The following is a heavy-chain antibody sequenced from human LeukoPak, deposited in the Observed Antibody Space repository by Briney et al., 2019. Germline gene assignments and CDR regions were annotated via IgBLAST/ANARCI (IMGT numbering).Heavy chain of an antibody. Sequence: ASVKVSCKASGGTFSSYAISWVRQAPGQGLEWMGGIIPIFGTANYAQKFQGRVTITADESTSTAYMELSSLRSEDTAVYYCARARSSGRRDFDYWGQGTLVTVSS. CDR3: ARARSSGRRDFDY. D-gene: IGHD6-19*01. CDR1: GGTFSSYA. J-gene: IGHJ4*02. V-gene: IGHV1-69*13. CDR2: IIPIFGTA.